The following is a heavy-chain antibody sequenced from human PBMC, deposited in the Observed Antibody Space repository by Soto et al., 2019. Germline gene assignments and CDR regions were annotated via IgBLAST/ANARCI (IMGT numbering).Heavy chain of an antibody. CDR2: IYYSGST. CDR3: AREGYSSLLDY. CDR1: GGSISSGDYY. Sequence: SETLSLTYTVSGGSISSGDYYWSWIRQPPGKGLEWIGYIYYSGSTYYNPSLKSRVTISVDTSKNQFSLKLSSVTAADTAVYYCAREGYSSLLDYWGQGTLVTVSS. D-gene: IGHD6-13*01. J-gene: IGHJ4*02. V-gene: IGHV4-30-4*01.